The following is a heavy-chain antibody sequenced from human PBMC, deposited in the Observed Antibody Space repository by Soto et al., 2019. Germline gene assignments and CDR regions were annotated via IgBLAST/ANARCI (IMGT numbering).Heavy chain of an antibody. J-gene: IGHJ5*02. V-gene: IGHV1-69*01. CDR3: ARDSLVVVAATPRWFDP. CDR2: IIPILGTA. CDR1: GGTFSSYA. D-gene: IGHD2-15*01. Sequence: QVQLVQSGAEVKKPGSSVKVSCKSSGGTFSSYAFSWVRQAPGQGLEWMGGIIPILGTANYAQKFQGRVTITADESTSTANTELRSLRFDHTAVYHCARDSLVVVAATPRWFDPWGQGTLVTVSS.